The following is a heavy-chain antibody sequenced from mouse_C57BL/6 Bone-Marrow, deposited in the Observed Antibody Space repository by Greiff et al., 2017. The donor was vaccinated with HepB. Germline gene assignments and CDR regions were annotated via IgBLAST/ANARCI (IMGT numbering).Heavy chain of an antibody. CDR2: IYPRSGNT. J-gene: IGHJ1*03. V-gene: IGHV1-81*01. Sequence: VMLVESGAELARPGASVKLSCKASGYTFTSYGISWVKQRTGQGLEWIGEIYPRSGNTYYNEKFKGKATLTADKSSSTAYMELRSLTSEDSAVYFCARKRDYDWYFDVWGTGTTVTVSS. CDR3: ARKRDYDWYFDV. CDR1: GYTFTSYG. D-gene: IGHD2-4*01.